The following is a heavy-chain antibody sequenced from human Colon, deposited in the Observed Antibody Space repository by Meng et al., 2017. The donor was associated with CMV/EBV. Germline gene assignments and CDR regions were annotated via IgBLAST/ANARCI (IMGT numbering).Heavy chain of an antibody. CDR3: ARGGLAAGGGGNWFDP. CDR2: ILHTGTT. CDR1: GHSITSGYY. J-gene: IGHJ5*02. Sequence: ESLKISCTVSGHSITSGYYWGWIRQSPGKGLEWVGSILHTGTTYSNPSLKSRVTMSVDTSKNQFSLKLSSVTAGDTAVYYCARGGLAAGGGGNWFDPWGQGILVTVSS. D-gene: IGHD6-13*01. V-gene: IGHV4-38-2*02.